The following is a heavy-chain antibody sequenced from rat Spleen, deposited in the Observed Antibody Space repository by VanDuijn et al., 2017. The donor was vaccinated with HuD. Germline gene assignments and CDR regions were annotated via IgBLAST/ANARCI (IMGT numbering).Heavy chain of an antibody. CDR2: ISYDGSTT. CDR1: GFTFSNYD. D-gene: IGHD1-9*01. Sequence: EVQLVESGGGLVQPGRSMTLSCAASGFTFSNYDMVWVRQAPTKGLQWVASISYDGSTTYYRDSVKGRFTISRDHAKSTLYLQMDSLRSEDTATYYCTTGYYGYNYGYWGQGTLVTVSS. J-gene: IGHJ3*01. CDR3: TTGYYGYNYGY. V-gene: IGHV5-20*01.